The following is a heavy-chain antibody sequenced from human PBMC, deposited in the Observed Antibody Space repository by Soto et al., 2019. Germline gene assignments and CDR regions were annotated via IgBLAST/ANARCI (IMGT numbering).Heavy chain of an antibody. V-gene: IGHV1-3*01. Sequence: QVQLVQSGAEVKKPGASVKVSCKASGYTFTSYAMHWVRQAPGQRLEWMGWINAGNGNTKYSQKFQGRVTITRDTSASTAYMELSSLRSEDTAVYYCARVRGIVVVPAAIDDAFDIWGQGTMVTVSS. J-gene: IGHJ3*02. CDR2: INAGNGNT. CDR3: ARVRGIVVVPAAIDDAFDI. CDR1: GYTFTSYA. D-gene: IGHD2-2*02.